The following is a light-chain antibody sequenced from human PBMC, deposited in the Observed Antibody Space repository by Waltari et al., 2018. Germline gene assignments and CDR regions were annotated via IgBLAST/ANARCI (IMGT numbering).Light chain of an antibody. J-gene: IGKJ5*01. V-gene: IGKV4-1*01. CDR2: WAS. Sequence: DIVMTQSPDSLAVSLGEWATINCKSSQGVLYSSNNKNYLTWYQQKPGQPPKLLIYWASTRESGVPDRFSGSGSGTDFTLTISSLQAEDVAVYYCQQYYSTPITFGQGTRLEIK. CDR3: QQYYSTPIT. CDR1: QGVLYSSNNKNY.